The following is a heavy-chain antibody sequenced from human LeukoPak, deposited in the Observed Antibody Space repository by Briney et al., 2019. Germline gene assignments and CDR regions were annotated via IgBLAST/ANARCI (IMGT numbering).Heavy chain of an antibody. Sequence: GESLRLSYAASGFTFSSYSMNWVRQAPGKGLEWISYISSASNTIYYADSVKGRFTISRDNAKNSVYLQMNSLRAEDTAMYYCARDGWFGDYNWFDPWGQGTLVTVSS. CDR3: ARDGWFGDYNWFDP. CDR1: GFTFSSYS. V-gene: IGHV3-48*01. CDR2: ISSASNTI. J-gene: IGHJ5*02. D-gene: IGHD3-10*01.